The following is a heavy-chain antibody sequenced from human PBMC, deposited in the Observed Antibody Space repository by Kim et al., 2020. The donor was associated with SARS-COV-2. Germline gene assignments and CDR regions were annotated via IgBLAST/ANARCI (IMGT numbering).Heavy chain of an antibody. V-gene: IGHV3-33*01. CDR2: IWYDGSNK. CDR1: GFTFSSYG. J-gene: IGHJ4*02. Sequence: GGSLRLSCAASGFTFSSYGMHWVRQAPGKGLEWVAVIWYDGSNKYYADSVKGRFTISRDNSKNTLYLQMNSLRAEDTAVYYCARGYSSGWLQGHFDYWGQGTLVTVSS. D-gene: IGHD6-19*01. CDR3: ARGYSSGWLQGHFDY.